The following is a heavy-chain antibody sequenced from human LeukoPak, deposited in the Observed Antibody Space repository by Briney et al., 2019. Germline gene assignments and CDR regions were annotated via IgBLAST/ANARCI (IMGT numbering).Heavy chain of an antibody. V-gene: IGHV4-34*01. D-gene: IGHD3-16*02. CDR2: INHSGST. Sequence: SETLSLTCAVYGGSFSGYYWSWIRQPPGKGLEWIGEINHSGSTNYNPSLKSRVTISVDTSKNQFSLKLSSVTAADTAVYYCAYGVPRGTYRYWGQGTLVTVSS. CDR1: GGSFSGYY. CDR3: AYGVPRGTYRY. J-gene: IGHJ4*02.